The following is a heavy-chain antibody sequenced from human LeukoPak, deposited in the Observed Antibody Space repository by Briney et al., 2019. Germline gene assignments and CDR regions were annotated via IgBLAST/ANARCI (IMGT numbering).Heavy chain of an antibody. CDR1: GFTFSNSW. CDR3: ARGNTVTY. CDR2: IKQDGSDI. V-gene: IGHV3-7*01. J-gene: IGHJ4*02. Sequence: GGSLRLSCAASGFTFSNSWMTWVRQAPGKGLEWVANIKQDGSDIHYVDSVRGRFTISRDNAKNSLYLQMNSLRVEDTAVYYCARGNTVTYWGQGTLVTVSS. D-gene: IGHD4-17*01.